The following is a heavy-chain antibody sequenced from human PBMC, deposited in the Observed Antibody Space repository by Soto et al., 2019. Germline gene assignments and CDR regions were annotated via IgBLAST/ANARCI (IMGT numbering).Heavy chain of an antibody. J-gene: IGHJ4*02. D-gene: IGHD1-7*01. Sequence: GGSLRLACAASGFTFSTYALSWVRQAPGKGLEWVSAISANGQGIYYADSVRGRFTISRDNSKNTIFLHMDSLRAEDTAVYYCAKDRNYPRDQFHYWGQGTLVTVSS. CDR1: GFTFSTYA. V-gene: IGHV3-23*01. CDR2: ISANGQGI. CDR3: AKDRNYPRDQFHY.